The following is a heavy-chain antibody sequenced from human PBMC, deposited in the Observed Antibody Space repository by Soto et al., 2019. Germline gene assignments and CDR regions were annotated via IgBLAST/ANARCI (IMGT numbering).Heavy chain of an antibody. J-gene: IGHJ6*03. CDR3: AREGTDYDFWSGSGGEGYYYYYYMDV. Sequence: GAPVKVSRQASGYTLTSHCISWVRPAPGQRLEGMGWNSAYNGNTNYAQKLQGRVTMTTDTSTSTAYMELRSLRSDDTAVYYCAREGTDYDFWSGSGGEGYYYYYYMDVWGKGTTVTVSS. CDR2: NSAYNGNT. D-gene: IGHD3-3*01. V-gene: IGHV1-18*01. CDR1: GYTLTSHC.